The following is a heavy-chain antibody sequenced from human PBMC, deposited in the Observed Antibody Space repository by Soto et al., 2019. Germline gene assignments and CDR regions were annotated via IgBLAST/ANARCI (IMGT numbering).Heavy chain of an antibody. Sequence: QTGGSLRLSCAASGFTFSSYGMHWVRQAPGKGLEWVAVIWDDGSNKYYADSVKGRFTISRDNSKNTLYLQMNSLRAEDTAVYYCAREGPTYSGEPPPTNYWGQGTLVTVSS. CDR1: GFTFSSYG. CDR2: IWDDGSNK. J-gene: IGHJ4*02. D-gene: IGHD6-19*01. CDR3: AREGPTYSGEPPPTNY. V-gene: IGHV3-33*01.